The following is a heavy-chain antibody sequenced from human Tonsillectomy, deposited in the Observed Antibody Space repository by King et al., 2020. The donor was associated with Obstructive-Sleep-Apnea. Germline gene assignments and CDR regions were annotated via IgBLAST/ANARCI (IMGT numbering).Heavy chain of an antibody. CDR1: GGSISSSSDY. CDR3: ARDEYLAYCGGDCSTGMDV. V-gene: IGHV4-39*07. CDR2: IYYSGSP. J-gene: IGHJ6*02. D-gene: IGHD2-21*02. Sequence: LQLQESGPGLVKPSETLSLTCTVSGGSISSSSDYWGWFRQPPGNGLEWIWSIYYSGSPSYNPSLKSRVTISVDTSRNQSSRKLSSVTAADTAVYYCARDEYLAYCGGDCSTGMDVWGQGTTVTVSS.